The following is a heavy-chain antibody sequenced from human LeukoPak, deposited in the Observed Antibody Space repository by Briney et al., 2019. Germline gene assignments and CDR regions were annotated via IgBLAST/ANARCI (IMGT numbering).Heavy chain of an antibody. D-gene: IGHD2-2*01. CDR2: ISHTGGI. CDR3: ARDPRYCSSTSCYGEFYYYGMDV. CDR1: GGSFSGHS. V-gene: IGHV4-34*01. Sequence: PSETLSLTCAVYGGSFSGHSWSWIRQAPGKGLEWIGEISHTGGINYNPSLKSRVTISADTSKNQFSLRLTSVTAADTAVYYCARDPRYCSSTSCYGEFYYYGMDVWGQGTTVTVSS. J-gene: IGHJ6*02.